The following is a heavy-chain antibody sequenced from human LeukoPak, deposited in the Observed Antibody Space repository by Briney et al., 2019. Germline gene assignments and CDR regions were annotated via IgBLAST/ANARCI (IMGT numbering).Heavy chain of an antibody. CDR1: GGTFSSYA. V-gene: IGHV1-69*05. CDR3: AREVSAAAPLRRAFDI. Sequence: SVKVTCKASGGTFSSYAISWVRQAPGQGLEWMGRIIPIFGTANYAQKFQGRVTITTDESTSTAYMELSSLRSEDTAVYYCAREVSAAAPLRRAFDIWGQGTMVTVSS. CDR2: IIPIFGTA. J-gene: IGHJ3*02. D-gene: IGHD6-13*01.